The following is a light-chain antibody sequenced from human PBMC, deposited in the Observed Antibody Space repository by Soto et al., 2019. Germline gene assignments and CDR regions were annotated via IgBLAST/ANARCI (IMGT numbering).Light chain of an antibody. J-gene: IGKJ5*01. V-gene: IGKV3-11*01. CDR3: QHRSNWPIT. Sequence: EIVLPQYNEPLSLSPGERSTLSCMASQSVSRYLAWYQQKPGQAPRLLIYDASNRATGIPARFSGSGSGTDFTLTISRLEPEDFAVYYCQHRSNWPITFGQVTLLEN. CDR2: DAS. CDR1: QSVSRY.